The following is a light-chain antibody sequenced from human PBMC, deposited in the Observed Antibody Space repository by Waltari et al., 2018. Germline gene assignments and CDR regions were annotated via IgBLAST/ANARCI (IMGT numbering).Light chain of an antibody. J-gene: IGKJ4*01. CDR1: QSVNEY. CDR3: HVRSNWPPVT. V-gene: IGKV3-11*01. CDR2: DAS. Sequence: EIVLTQSPATLSLSPGERATLSCRASQSVNEYLAWYQQIPGQATRLLIYDASNRATGIPARFSGSGSGTDFTLTISSLEPEDFAIYYCHVRSNWPPVTFGGGTKVEIK.